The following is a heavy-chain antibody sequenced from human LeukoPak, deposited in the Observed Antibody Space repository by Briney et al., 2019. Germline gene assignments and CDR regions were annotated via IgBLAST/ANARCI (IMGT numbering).Heavy chain of an antibody. Sequence: GGSLRPSCAASGFTFSSYSMNWVRQAPGKGLEWVSSISSSSSYIYYADSVKGRFTISRDNAKNSLYLQMNSLRAEDTAVYYCARDPGVTMVRGVIITPYFDYWGQGTLVTVSS. CDR3: ARDPGVTMVRGVIITPYFDY. J-gene: IGHJ4*02. V-gene: IGHV3-21*01. D-gene: IGHD3-10*01. CDR2: ISSSSSYI. CDR1: GFTFSSYS.